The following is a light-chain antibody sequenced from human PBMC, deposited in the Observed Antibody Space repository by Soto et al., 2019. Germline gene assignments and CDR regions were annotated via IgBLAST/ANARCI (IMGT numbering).Light chain of an antibody. CDR1: SSNIGSNY. Sequence: QSVLTQPPSASGTPGQRVTISCSGSSSNIGSNYVYWYQELPGTAPKLLIYRNNQRPSGVPDRFSGSKSGTSVSLAISGLRSEDEADYYCAAWDDSLSGPVFGGGTK. J-gene: IGLJ2*01. CDR3: AAWDDSLSGPV. V-gene: IGLV1-47*01. CDR2: RNN.